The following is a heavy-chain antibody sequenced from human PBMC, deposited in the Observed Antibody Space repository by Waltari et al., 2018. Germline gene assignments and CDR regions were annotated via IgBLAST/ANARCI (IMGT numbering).Heavy chain of an antibody. D-gene: IGHD6-6*01. V-gene: IGHV3-23*01. CDR3: AKDQAYSSSSASN. Sequence: EVQLLESGGGLVQPGGSLRLSCDASGFTFSSYAMSWVRQAPGKGLEWVSAISGSGGSTYYADSVKGRFTISRDNSKNTLYLQMNSLRAEDTAVYYCAKDQAYSSSSASNWGQGTLVTVSS. CDR1: GFTFSSYA. CDR2: ISGSGGST. J-gene: IGHJ4*02.